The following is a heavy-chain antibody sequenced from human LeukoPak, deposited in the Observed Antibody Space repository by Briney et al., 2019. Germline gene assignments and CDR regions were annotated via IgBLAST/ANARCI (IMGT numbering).Heavy chain of an antibody. D-gene: IGHD5-18*01. J-gene: IGHJ4*02. CDR2: IYNGVPT. V-gene: IGHV4-59*08. CDR3: AGHQHTAMIDY. CDR1: GVSISRFY. Sequence: SETLSLTCTTSGVSISRFYWSWVRQPPGKGLEWIGNIYNGVPTFFNPSLKSRVTISVDTSKNQFSLKLISVTAADTAVYYCAGHQHTAMIDYWGQGTLVTVSS.